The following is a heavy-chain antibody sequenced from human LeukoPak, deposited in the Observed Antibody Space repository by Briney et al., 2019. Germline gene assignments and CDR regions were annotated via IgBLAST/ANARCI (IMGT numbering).Heavy chain of an antibody. Sequence: GGSLRLSCAASGFTFSSYWMSWVRQAPGKGLEWVANIKQDGSEKYYVDSVKGRFTISRDNAKNSLYLQMNSLRAEDTAVYYCARDRSGSHLHFDYWGQGTLVTVSS. D-gene: IGHD1-26*01. J-gene: IGHJ4*02. CDR2: IKQDGSEK. CDR1: GFTFSSYW. CDR3: ARDRSGSHLHFDY. V-gene: IGHV3-7*01.